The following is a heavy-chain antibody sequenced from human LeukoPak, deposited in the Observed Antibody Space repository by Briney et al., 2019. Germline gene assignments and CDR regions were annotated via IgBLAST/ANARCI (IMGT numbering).Heavy chain of an antibody. Sequence: GESPKISCQASGYPFSTFWIGWVRQMSGKGLEWMGAIYPGDSDTSSNPSFQGQVTISADKPISTAYLQWSSLKASDTTIYYCVRLPNNYNLGHGYCYYMDVWGTGTTVTVSS. J-gene: IGHJ6*03. CDR3: VRLPNNYNLGHGYCYYMDV. CDR1: GYPFSTFW. CDR2: IYPGDSDT. D-gene: IGHD5-24*01. V-gene: IGHV5-51*01.